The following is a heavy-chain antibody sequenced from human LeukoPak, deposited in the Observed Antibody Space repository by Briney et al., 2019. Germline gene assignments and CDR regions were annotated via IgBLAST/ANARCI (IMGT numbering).Heavy chain of an antibody. Sequence: PGGSLRLSCAVSGFTFSSYWMNWVRQAPGKGLEWVANIKVDGSENYYVDSVKGRFTISRDNATNSLYLQMNSLRAEDTAVYYCARCVGDGYNFCWYFDLWGRGTLVTVSS. CDR3: ARCVGDGYNFCWYFDL. V-gene: IGHV3-7*01. CDR1: GFTFSSYW. J-gene: IGHJ2*01. D-gene: IGHD5-24*01. CDR2: IKVDGSEN.